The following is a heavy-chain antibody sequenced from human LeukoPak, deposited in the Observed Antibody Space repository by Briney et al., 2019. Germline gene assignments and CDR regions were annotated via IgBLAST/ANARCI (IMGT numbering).Heavy chain of an antibody. Sequence: TGGSLRLSCAASGFIFSSYAMSWVRQAPGKGLEWVSTVSGSGSSTYNADSVKGRFTISRDNSKNTLYLQMNSLRAEDTAVYYCARVDYGDYGFDYWGQGTLVTVSS. V-gene: IGHV3-23*01. CDR3: ARVDYGDYGFDY. J-gene: IGHJ4*02. CDR2: VSGSGSST. D-gene: IGHD4-17*01. CDR1: GFIFSSYA.